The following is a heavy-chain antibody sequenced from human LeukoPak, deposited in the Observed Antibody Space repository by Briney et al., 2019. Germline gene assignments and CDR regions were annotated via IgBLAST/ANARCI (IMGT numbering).Heavy chain of an antibody. CDR2: ISSSSSTI. V-gene: IGHV3-48*01. CDR3: ARDLGMVRGVMGY. D-gene: IGHD3-10*01. J-gene: IGHJ4*02. CDR1: GFTFGSSW. Sequence: GGSLRLSCVVSGFTFGSSWMSWVRQAPGKGLEWVSYISSSSSTIYYADSVKGRFTISRDNAKNSLYLQMNSLRAEDTAVYYCARDLGMVRGVMGYWGQGTLVTVSS.